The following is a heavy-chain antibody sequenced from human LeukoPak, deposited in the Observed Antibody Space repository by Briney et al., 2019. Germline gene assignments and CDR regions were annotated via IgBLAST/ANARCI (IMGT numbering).Heavy chain of an antibody. CDR2: ISSSGSTI. J-gene: IGHJ4*02. D-gene: IGHD1-26*01. CDR3: AKTGSKSGDRNPDFDY. CDR1: GFTFSDYY. Sequence: PGGSLRLSCAASGFTFSDYYMSWIRQAPGKGLEWVSYISSSGSTIYYADSVKGRFTISRDNAKNSLYLQMNSLRAEDTAVYYCAKTGSKSGDRNPDFDYWGQGTLVTVSS. V-gene: IGHV3-11*01.